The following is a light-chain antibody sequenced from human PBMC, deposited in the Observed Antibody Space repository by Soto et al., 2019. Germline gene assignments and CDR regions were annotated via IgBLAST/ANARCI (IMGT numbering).Light chain of an antibody. CDR1: SSDVGGYNY. CDR2: EVS. Sequence: QSALTQPASVSGSPGQSITISCTGTSSDVGGYNYVSWYQEHPGKAPKVMIYEVSNRPSGVSNRFSGSKSGNTASLTISGLPAEDEADYYCSSYTSSSPLVVFGGGTKLAVL. V-gene: IGLV2-14*01. J-gene: IGLJ2*01. CDR3: SSYTSSSPLVV.